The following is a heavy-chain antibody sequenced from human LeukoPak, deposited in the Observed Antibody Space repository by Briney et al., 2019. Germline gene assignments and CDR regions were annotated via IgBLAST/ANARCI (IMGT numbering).Heavy chain of an antibody. Sequence: SETLSLTCAVYGGSFSGYYWSRIRQPPGKGLEWIGYIYYSGSTNYNPSLKSRVTISVDTSKNQFSLKLSSVTAADTAVYYCARQGDGYDWYFDLWGRGTLVTVSS. CDR1: GGSFSGYY. J-gene: IGHJ2*01. CDR3: ARQGDGYDWYFDL. D-gene: IGHD5-24*01. CDR2: IYYSGST. V-gene: IGHV4-59*08.